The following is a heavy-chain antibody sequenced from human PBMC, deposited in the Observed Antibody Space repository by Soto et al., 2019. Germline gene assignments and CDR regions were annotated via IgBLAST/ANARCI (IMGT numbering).Heavy chain of an antibody. V-gene: IGHV3-23*01. D-gene: IGHD3-22*01. Sequence: PGGSLRLSCAASGFTFSSYAMGWVRQAPGKGLEWVSAISGSGGSTYYADSVKGRFTISRDNSKNTLYLQMNSLRAEDTAVYYCAKESTMIVVVITVDYWGQGTLVTVSS. CDR2: ISGSGGST. J-gene: IGHJ4*02. CDR1: GFTFSSYA. CDR3: AKESTMIVVVITVDY.